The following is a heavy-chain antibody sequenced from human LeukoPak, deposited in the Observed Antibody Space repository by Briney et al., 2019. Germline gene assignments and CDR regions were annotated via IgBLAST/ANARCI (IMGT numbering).Heavy chain of an antibody. CDR3: ARRGVRGENPYYFDY. CDR1: GFTVSSNY. Sequence: GGSLRLSCAASGFTVSSNYMSWVRQAPGKGLEWVSVIYSGGSTYYADSVKGRFTISRDNSKNTLYLQMNSLRAEDTAVYYCARRGVRGENPYYFDYWGQGTLVTVSS. CDR2: IYSGGST. V-gene: IGHV3-53*01. D-gene: IGHD3-10*01. J-gene: IGHJ4*02.